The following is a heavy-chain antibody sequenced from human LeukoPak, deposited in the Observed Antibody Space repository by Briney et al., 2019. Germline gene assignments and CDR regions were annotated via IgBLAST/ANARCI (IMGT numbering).Heavy chain of an antibody. Sequence: AGGSLRLSCSASGFTFSRFWMSWVRQAPGKGLEYVALIKQGGSEIYHMDSVKGRFTISRDDATNLLYLQMNSLRVEDTALYYCARDRESESDSEGDYWGQGTLVTVSS. V-gene: IGHV3-7*01. CDR3: ARDRESESDSEGDY. D-gene: IGHD4-11*01. CDR2: IKQGGSEI. J-gene: IGHJ4*02. CDR1: GFTFSRFW.